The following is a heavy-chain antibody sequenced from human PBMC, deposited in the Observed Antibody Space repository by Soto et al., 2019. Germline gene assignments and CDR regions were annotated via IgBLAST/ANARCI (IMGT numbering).Heavy chain of an antibody. CDR3: AREGERGSGDSVDALDV. J-gene: IGHJ3*01. Sequence: GGSLRLSCAASGFTFSSYDMHWVRQATGKGLEWVSAIDIAGNTYYGGSGKGRFTISRENGKNSLYLQMSSLRAGDTAVYYCAREGERGSGDSVDALDVWGQGTLVTVS. D-gene: IGHD1-1*01. CDR1: GFTFSSYD. V-gene: IGHV3-13*01. CDR2: IDIAGNT.